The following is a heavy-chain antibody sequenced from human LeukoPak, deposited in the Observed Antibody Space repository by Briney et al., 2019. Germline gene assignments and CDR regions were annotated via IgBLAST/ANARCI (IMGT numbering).Heavy chain of an antibody. Sequence: GGSLRLSCAASGFTFSSYSMNWVRQAPGKGLEWVSSISSSSSYICYADSVKGRFTISRDNAKNSLYLQMNSLRAEDTAVYYCARDSGYDFWSGYYPFDYWGQGTLVTVSS. CDR2: ISSSSSYI. V-gene: IGHV3-21*01. D-gene: IGHD3-3*01. CDR1: GFTFSSYS. CDR3: ARDSGYDFWSGYYPFDY. J-gene: IGHJ4*02.